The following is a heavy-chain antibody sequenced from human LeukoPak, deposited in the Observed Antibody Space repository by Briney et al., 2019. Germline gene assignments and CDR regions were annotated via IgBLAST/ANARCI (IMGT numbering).Heavy chain of an antibody. Sequence: KPSETLSLTCTVSGGSISSYYWSWIRQPPGKGLEWIAYIYTSGSTNYNPSLKSRVTISVDTSKNQFSLKLSSVTAADTAVYYCARLVICSSTSCYTGEWFDPWGQGTLVTVSS. CDR1: GGSISSYY. D-gene: IGHD2-2*02. CDR3: ARLVICSSTSCYTGEWFDP. V-gene: IGHV4-4*09. J-gene: IGHJ5*02. CDR2: IYTSGST.